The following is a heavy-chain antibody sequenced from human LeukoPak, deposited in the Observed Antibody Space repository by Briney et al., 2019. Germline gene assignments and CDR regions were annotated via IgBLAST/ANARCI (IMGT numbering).Heavy chain of an antibody. V-gene: IGHV1-46*01. CDR3: ARDWTSYCSSTSCYPGELDY. CDR1: GYTFTSYY. D-gene: IGHD2-2*01. Sequence: GASVKVSCKASGYTFTSYYMHWVRQAPGQGLEWMGIINPSGGSTSYAQKFQGRVTMTRDTSTSTVYMELSSLRSEDTAVYYCARDWTSYCSSTSCYPGELDYWGQGTLVTVSS. J-gene: IGHJ4*02. CDR2: INPSGGST.